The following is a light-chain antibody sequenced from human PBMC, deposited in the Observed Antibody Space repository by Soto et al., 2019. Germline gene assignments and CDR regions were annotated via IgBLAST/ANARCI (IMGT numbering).Light chain of an antibody. CDR3: QQYDSSPLT. J-gene: IGKJ4*01. Sequence: EIVLTQSPGTLSLSPGERATLSCRASQSVSSSYLAWYQQKPGQAPRLLIYGASSRATGITDRFSGSGSGTDFTLTISRLEPEDFAVYYCQQYDSSPLTCGGGTKVEIK. V-gene: IGKV3-20*01. CDR1: QSVSSSY. CDR2: GAS.